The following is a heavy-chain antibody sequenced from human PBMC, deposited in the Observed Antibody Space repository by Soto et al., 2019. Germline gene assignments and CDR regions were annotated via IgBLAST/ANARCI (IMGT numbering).Heavy chain of an antibody. V-gene: IGHV4-59*08. CDR2: IFSSGIT. Sequence: SETLSLTCTVSGGSINTYFWTWIRQPPGKGLESIGSIFSSGITNYNPSLKSRVTMSMDTSKNQFSLRLSATAADTAVYYCAKLTLVPGILAYTDSWRQGTLVTVSS. J-gene: IGHJ4*02. CDR1: GGSINTYF. D-gene: IGHD3-10*01. CDR3: AKLTLVPGILAYTDS.